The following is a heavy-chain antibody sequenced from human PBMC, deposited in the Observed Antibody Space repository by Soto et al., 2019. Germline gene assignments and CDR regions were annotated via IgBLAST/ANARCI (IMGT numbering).Heavy chain of an antibody. D-gene: IGHD3-22*01. V-gene: IGHV1-46*01. J-gene: IGHJ3*02. CDR3: ARGGRYYDSSGYSNDAFDI. Sequence: ASVKVSCKASGYTFTSYYMHWVRQAPGQGLEWMGIINPSGGSTSYAQKFQGRVTMTRDTSTSTVYMELSSLRSEDTAVYYCARGGRYYDSSGYSNDAFDIWGQGTMVTV. CDR1: GYTFTSYY. CDR2: INPSGGST.